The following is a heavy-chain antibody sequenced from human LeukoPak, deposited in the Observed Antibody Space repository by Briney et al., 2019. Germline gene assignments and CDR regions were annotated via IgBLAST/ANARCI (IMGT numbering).Heavy chain of an antibody. CDR1: GFTFSSYA. J-gene: IGHJ4*02. V-gene: IGHV3-7*01. Sequence: PGGSLRLSCAASGFTFSSYAMHWVRQAPGKGLEWVANIKQEGSEKYYVDSVKGRFTISRDNAKNSLYLQMNSLRAADTAVYYCAKAPTHYRVWDDYDSTVLSYWGQGTLVTVSS. CDR2: IKQEGSEK. D-gene: IGHD3-22*01. CDR3: AKAPTHYRVWDDYDSTVLSY.